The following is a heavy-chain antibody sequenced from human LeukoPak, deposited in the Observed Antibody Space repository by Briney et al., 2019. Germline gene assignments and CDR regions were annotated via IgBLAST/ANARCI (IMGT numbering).Heavy chain of an antibody. Sequence: QPGRSLRLSCAASGFTFSSYAMHWVRQAPGKGLEWVAVISYDGSNKYYADSVKGRFTISRDNSKNSLYLQMNSLRDEDTAVYYCARTRGAGPGGHFDYWGLGTLVTVSS. CDR1: GFTFSSYA. J-gene: IGHJ4*02. V-gene: IGHV3-30-3*01. CDR2: ISYDGSNK. D-gene: IGHD6-19*01. CDR3: ARTRGAGPGGHFDY.